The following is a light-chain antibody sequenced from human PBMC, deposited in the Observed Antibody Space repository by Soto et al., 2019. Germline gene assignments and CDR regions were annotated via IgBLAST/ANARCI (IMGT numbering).Light chain of an antibody. V-gene: IGKV1-5*03. CDR1: QSISSW. J-gene: IGKJ4*01. Sequence: DIQMTQSPSTLSASVGDRVTITCRASQSISSWLAWYQQKPGKAPKLLIYKASTLESGVPSRFSGSGSGTEFTLTISSLQPDDSATYYCQQYDSYALTFGGGTKVAIK. CDR3: QQYDSYALT. CDR2: KAS.